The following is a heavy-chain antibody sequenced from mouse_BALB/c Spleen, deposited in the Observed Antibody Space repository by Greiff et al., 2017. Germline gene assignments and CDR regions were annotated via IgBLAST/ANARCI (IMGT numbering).Heavy chain of an antibody. CDR3: ARGPMITPFDY. Sequence: EVQGVESGGGLVKPGGSLKLSCAASGFTFSSYAMSWVRQTPEKRLEWVASISSGGSTYYPDSVKGRFTISRDNARNILYLQMSSLRSEDTAMYYCARGPMITPFDYWGQGTTLTVSS. J-gene: IGHJ2*01. CDR2: ISSGGST. V-gene: IGHV5-6-5*01. D-gene: IGHD2-4*01. CDR1: GFTFSSYA.